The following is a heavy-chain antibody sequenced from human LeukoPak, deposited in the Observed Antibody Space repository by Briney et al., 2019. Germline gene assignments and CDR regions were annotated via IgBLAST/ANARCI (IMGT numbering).Heavy chain of an antibody. CDR1: GDSISTSNW. CDR2: IYYSGST. CDR3: ARGACGGSCYFPLGGDI. Sequence: SETLSLTCAVSGDSISTSNWWSWVRQPPGKGLEWIGYIYYSGSTYYNPSLKSRVTISVDTSKNQFSLKLSSVTAADTAVYYCARGACGGSCYFPLGGDIWGQGTLVTVSS. D-gene: IGHD2-15*01. V-gene: IGHV4-30-4*01. J-gene: IGHJ4*02.